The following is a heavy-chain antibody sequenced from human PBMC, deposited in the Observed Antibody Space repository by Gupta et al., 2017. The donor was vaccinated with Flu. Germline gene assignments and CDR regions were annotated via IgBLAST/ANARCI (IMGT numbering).Heavy chain of an antibody. CDR3: VKGLGLVGFDY. CDR1: GFTFQNYA. J-gene: IGHJ4*02. V-gene: IGHV3-9*01. D-gene: IGHD4-17*01. CDR2: LTWNSGDI. Sequence: EGHLVESGGGWVQPGRSLRLSCAASGFTFQNYAMHWVRQSPGKGLEWVSGLTWNSGDIGYADSVKGRFTISRDNAKNSLYLQMNSLRPEDTALYYCVKGLGLVGFDYWGQGTPVTVSS.